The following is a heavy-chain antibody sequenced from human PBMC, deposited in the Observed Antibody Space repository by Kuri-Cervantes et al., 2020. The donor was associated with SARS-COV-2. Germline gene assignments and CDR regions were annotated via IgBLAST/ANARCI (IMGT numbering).Heavy chain of an antibody. J-gene: IGHJ1*01. V-gene: IGHV3-21*01. CDR1: GFTFSSYS. CDR2: ISSSSSYI. CDR3: AKGDWNYATH. D-gene: IGHD1-7*01. Sequence: GGSLRLSCAASGFTFSSYSMNWVRQAPGKGLEWVSSISSSSSYIYYADSVKGRFTISRDNSKNTLYLQMNSLRAEDTAVYYCAKGDWNYATHRGQGTLVTVSS.